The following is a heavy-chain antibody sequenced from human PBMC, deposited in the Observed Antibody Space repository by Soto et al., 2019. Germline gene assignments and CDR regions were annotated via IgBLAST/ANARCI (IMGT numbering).Heavy chain of an antibody. CDR2: ICYSGST. Sequence: PSETLSLTCTVSGGSIGSYYWSWIRQPPGKGLEWIGYICYSGSTNYNPSLKSGVTISVDTSKNQFSLKLSSVTAADTAVSYCARGVGWGSYPIYYFDYWGQGALVTVSS. D-gene: IGHD3-10*01. J-gene: IGHJ4*02. V-gene: IGHV4-59*01. CDR3: ARGVGWGSYPIYYFDY. CDR1: GGSIGSYY.